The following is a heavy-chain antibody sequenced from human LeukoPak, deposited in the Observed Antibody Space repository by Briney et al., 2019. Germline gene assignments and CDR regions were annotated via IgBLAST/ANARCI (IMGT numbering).Heavy chain of an antibody. CDR1: GFTFGSYA. CDR2: ISYDGSNK. Sequence: GGSLRLSCAASGFTFGSYAMHWVRQAPGKGLEWVAVISYDGSNKYYADSVKGRFTISRDNSKNTLYLQMNSLRAEDTAVYYCARESSGWPQVLDYWGQGTLVTVSS. J-gene: IGHJ4*02. V-gene: IGHV3-30*04. D-gene: IGHD6-19*01. CDR3: ARESSGWPQVLDY.